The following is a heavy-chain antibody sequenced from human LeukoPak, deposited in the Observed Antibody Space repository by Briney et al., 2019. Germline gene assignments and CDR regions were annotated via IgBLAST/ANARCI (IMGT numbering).Heavy chain of an antibody. CDR1: GYNFTKYW. CDR2: IYPGDSDS. V-gene: IGHV5-51*01. D-gene: IGHD5-12*01. CDR3: ARLGYSAYPSGEFDY. J-gene: IGHJ4*02. Sequence: GESLKISCKGSGYNFTKYWIGWVRQMPGKGLEWMGIIYPGDSDSRYSPSFQGQVTISADKSVTTAYLQWSSLKAPDTAMYYCARLGYSAYPSGEFDYWGQGTLVTVSS.